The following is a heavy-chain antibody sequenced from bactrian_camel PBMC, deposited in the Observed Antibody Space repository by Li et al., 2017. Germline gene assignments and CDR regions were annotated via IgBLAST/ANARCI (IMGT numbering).Heavy chain of an antibody. D-gene: IGHD5*01. CDR3: VRAASSQMGWADFGF. CDR2: IRADGSR. V-gene: IGHV3S42*01. Sequence: VQLVESGGGSVKAGGSLRLSCTDPGFTSNDCALNWFRQAAGNQREWVSTIRADGSRSYADSVKGRFTISKDKVVDTVYLQMNSLRPEDTAMYYCVRAASSQMGWADFGFWGQGTQVTVS. J-gene: IGHJ6*01. CDR1: GFTSNDCA.